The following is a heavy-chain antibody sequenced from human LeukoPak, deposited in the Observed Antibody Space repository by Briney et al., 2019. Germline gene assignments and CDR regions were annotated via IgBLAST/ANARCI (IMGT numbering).Heavy chain of an antibody. D-gene: IGHD2-15*01. CDR1: GGSFTDYF. CDR2: INHAGST. J-gene: IGHJ4*02. CDR3: ARAFGRYCSGESCYPFDY. Sequence: LETLSLTCAVYGGSFTDYFWTLIRQPPGKGLEWIGEINHAGSTNYNPSLKSRLTISVDTSKNQFSLKLRSVTAADTAVYYCARAFGRYCSGESCYPFDYWGQGTLVTVSS. V-gene: IGHV4-34*01.